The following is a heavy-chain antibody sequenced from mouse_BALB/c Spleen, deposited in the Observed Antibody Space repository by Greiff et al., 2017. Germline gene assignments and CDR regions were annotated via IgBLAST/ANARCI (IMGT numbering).Heavy chain of an antibody. CDR3: ARPYYGSSLDY. V-gene: IGHV5-6*02. CDR2: ISSGGSYT. D-gene: IGHD1-1*01. CDR1: GFTFSSYG. Sequence: EVKLVESGGDLVKPGGSLKLSCAASGFTFSSYGMSWVRQTPDKRLEWVATISSGGSYTYYPDSVKGRFTISRDNAKNTLYLQMSSLKSEDTAMYYCARPYYGSSLDYWGQGTTLTVSS. J-gene: IGHJ2*01.